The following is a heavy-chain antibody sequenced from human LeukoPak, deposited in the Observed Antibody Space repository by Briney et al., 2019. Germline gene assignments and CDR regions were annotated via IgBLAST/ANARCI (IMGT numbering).Heavy chain of an antibody. V-gene: IGHV1-69*05. CDR1: GGTFSSYA. Sequence: SVKVSCKASGGTFSSYAISWVRQAPGQGLEWMGRIIPIFGTANYAQKFQGRVTITTDASTSTAYMELSSLRSEDTAVYYCARALYYYDSSGYYPGNFQHWGQGTLVTVSS. J-gene: IGHJ1*01. CDR2: IIPIFGTA. D-gene: IGHD3-22*01. CDR3: ARALYYYDSSGYYPGNFQH.